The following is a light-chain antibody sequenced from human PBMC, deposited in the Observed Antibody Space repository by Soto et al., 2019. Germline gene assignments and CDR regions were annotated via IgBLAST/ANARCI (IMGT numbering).Light chain of an antibody. CDR3: QQSSEATWT. CDR1: QSISSY. CDR2: AAS. V-gene: IGKV1-39*01. Sequence: DIQMTQSPSCLSSSVGDRVTITCRASQSISSYLNWYQQKPGKAPKLLIYAASSLQSGVPSRFSGSGSGTDFTLTISSLQPEDFATYYCQQSSEATWTFGQGTKVDI. J-gene: IGKJ1*01.